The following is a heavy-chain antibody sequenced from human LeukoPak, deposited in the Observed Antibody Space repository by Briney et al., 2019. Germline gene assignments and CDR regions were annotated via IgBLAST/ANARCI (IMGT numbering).Heavy chain of an antibody. D-gene: IGHD6-19*01. CDR3: ARQGYSSGWTGHFDY. CDR2: IYYSGTT. J-gene: IGHJ4*02. Sequence: PSETLSLTCAVSGGSISSHYWSWIRQPPGKGLEWIGFIYYSGTTKYNPSLKSRVTISADTSKNQFSLKLSSVTAADTAVYFCARQGYSSGWTGHFDYWGQGTLVTVSS. CDR1: GGSISSHY. V-gene: IGHV4-59*08.